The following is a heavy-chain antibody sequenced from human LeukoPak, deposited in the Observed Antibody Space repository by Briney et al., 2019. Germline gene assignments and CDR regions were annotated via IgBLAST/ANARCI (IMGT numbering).Heavy chain of an antibody. V-gene: IGHV4-61*01. CDR3: ARANVVTAIDY. D-gene: IGHD2-21*02. Sequence: SETLSLTCTVSGGSISSSSYYWSWIRQPPGKGLEWIGYIYYSGNTNYNPSLKSRVTISVDTSKNQFSLKLSSVTAADTAVYYCARANVVTAIDYWGQGTLVTVSS. CDR1: GGSISSSSYY. CDR2: IYYSGNT. J-gene: IGHJ4*02.